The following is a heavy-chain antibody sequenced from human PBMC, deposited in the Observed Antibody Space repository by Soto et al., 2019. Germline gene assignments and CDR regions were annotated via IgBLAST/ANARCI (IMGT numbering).Heavy chain of an antibody. V-gene: IGHV3-11*01. J-gene: IGHJ6*02. CDR3: AREFHIVVPAAMQGYYYYGMDV. Sequence: PGGSLRLSCAASGFTFSDYYMSWIRQAPGKGLEWVSYISSSDSIIYYADSVKGRFTISRDNAKNSLYLQMNSLRAEDTAVYYCAREFHIVVPAAMQGYYYYGMDVWGQGTTVTVSS. CDR2: ISSSDSII. D-gene: IGHD2-2*01. CDR1: GFTFSDYY.